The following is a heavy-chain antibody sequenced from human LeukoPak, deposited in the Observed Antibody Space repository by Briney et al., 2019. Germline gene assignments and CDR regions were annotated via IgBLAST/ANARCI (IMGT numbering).Heavy chain of an antibody. D-gene: IGHD2-15*01. Sequence: SETLSLTCTVSGGSISSYYWSWIRQPAGKGLEWIGRIYTSGSTNYNPSLKSRVTMSVDTSKNQFSLKLSSVTAADTAVYYCARDADPYCSGGSCNDYWGQGTLVTVSS. V-gene: IGHV4-4*07. CDR2: IYTSGST. CDR1: GGSISSYY. CDR3: ARDADPYCSGGSCNDY. J-gene: IGHJ4*02.